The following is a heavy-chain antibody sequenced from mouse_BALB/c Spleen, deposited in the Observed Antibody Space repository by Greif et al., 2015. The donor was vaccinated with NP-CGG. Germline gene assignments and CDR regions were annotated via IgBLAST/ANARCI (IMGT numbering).Heavy chain of an antibody. CDR3: ARVEKVRRGYYFDY. CDR2: ISSGGST. Sequence: EVMLVESGGGLVKPGVSLKLSCAASGFTFSSYAMSWVRQTPEKRLEWVASISSGGSTYYPDSVKGRFTISRDNARNILYLQMSSLRSEDTAMYYCARVEKVRRGYYFDYWGQGTTLTVSS. D-gene: IGHD2-14*01. V-gene: IGHV5-6-5*01. J-gene: IGHJ2*01. CDR1: GFTFSSYA.